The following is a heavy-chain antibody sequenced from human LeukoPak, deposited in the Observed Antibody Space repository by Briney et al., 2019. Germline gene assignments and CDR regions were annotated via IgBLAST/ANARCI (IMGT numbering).Heavy chain of an antibody. CDR2: IHYTGST. CDR1: GGTISGYY. D-gene: IGHD1-26*01. CDR3: SRYATAGGPNWFDT. Sequence: SETLSLTCSVSGGTISGYYWSWIRQPPGKGLEWIGWIHYTGSTHYNPSLKSRLTISVATSKNQFSLKVSSVTAADTAGYYCSRYATAGGPNWFDTWGQGTLVTVSS. V-gene: IGHV4-59*01. J-gene: IGHJ5*02.